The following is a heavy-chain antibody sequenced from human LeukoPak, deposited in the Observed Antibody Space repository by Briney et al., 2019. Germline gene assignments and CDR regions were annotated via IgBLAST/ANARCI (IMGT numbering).Heavy chain of an antibody. J-gene: IGHJ4*02. D-gene: IGHD6-25*01. CDR3: GRQGYTAAYHFFDY. Sequence: SETLSLTCTVSNASVNSSFWGWVRQPAGKGLEWLGRIYTTGTTYYNPSLKSRLTLSIETSKSQFSLTLRSATAADTAVYFCGRQGYTAAYHFFDYWSLGTLVTVSS. V-gene: IGHV4-4*07. CDR2: IYTTGTT. CDR1: NASVNSSF.